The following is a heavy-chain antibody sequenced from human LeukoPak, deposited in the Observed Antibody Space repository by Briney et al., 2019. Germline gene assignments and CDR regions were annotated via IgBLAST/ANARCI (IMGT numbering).Heavy chain of an antibody. CDR1: GFTFSHYS. D-gene: IGHD2-21*02. V-gene: IGHV3-21*01. J-gene: IGHJ6*02. Sequence: GGSLRLSCAASGFTFSHYSLNWVRQAPGKGLEWLSSISDRSSDIYYADSVKGRFTISRDNAKNSVYLQVNSLRTEDTAVYYCAREPVTDDNYYYGLDVWGQGTAVTVSS. CDR2: ISDRSSDI. CDR3: AREPVTDDNYYYGLDV.